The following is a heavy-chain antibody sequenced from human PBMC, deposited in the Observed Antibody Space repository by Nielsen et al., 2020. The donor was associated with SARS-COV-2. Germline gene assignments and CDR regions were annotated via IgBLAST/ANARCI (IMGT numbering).Heavy chain of an antibody. J-gene: IGHJ6*02. CDR3: ATDSGYYGSGSRHYYYYGMDV. CDR1: GYTLTELS. V-gene: IGHV1-24*01. D-gene: IGHD3-10*01. CDR2: FDPEDGET. Sequence: ASVKVSCKVSGYTLTELSMHWVRQAPGKGLEWMGGFDPEDGETIYAQKFQGRVTMTEDTSTDTAYMELSSLRSEDTAVYYCATDSGYYGSGSRHYYYYGMDVWGQGTTVTVSS.